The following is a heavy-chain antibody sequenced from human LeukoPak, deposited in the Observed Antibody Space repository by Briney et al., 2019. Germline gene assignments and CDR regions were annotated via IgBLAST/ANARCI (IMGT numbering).Heavy chain of an antibody. CDR3: ARDQYYYDSSGQAWFDP. CDR1: GGSISSYY. J-gene: IGHJ5*02. D-gene: IGHD3-22*01. Sequence: KPSETLSLTCTVSGGSISSYYWSWIRQPPGKGLEWIGYIYYSGSTNYKPSLKSRVTISVDTSKNQFSLKLSSVTAADTAVYYCARDQYYYDSSGQAWFDPWGQGTLVTVSS. V-gene: IGHV4-59*01. CDR2: IYYSGST.